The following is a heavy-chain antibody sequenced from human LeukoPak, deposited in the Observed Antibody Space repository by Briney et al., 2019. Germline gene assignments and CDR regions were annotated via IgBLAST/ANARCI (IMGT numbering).Heavy chain of an antibody. V-gene: IGHV3-21*01. D-gene: IGHD4-17*01. Sequence: ETLSLTCAVYGGSFSGYYWSWIRQPPGKGLEWVSSISSSSSYIYYADSVKGRFTISRDNAKNSLYLQMNSLRAEDTAVYYCARATVPGYYYMDVWGKGTTVTVSS. CDR1: GGSFSGYY. CDR2: ISSSSSYI. CDR3: ARATVPGYYYMDV. J-gene: IGHJ6*03.